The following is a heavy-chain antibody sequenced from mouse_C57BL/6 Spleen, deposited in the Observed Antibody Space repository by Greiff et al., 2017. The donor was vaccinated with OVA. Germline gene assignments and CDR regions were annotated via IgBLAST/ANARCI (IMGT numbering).Heavy chain of an antibody. CDR1: GYTFTSYW. D-gene: IGHD3-2*02. V-gene: IGHV1-69*01. Sequence: VQLQQSGAELVMPGASVKLSCKASGYTFTSYWMHWVKQRPGQGLEWIGEIDPSDSYTNYNQKFKGKSTLTVDKSSSTAYMQLSSLTSEDSAVYYCASPSDSSGYLPFAYWGQGTLVTVSA. CDR3: ASPSDSSGYLPFAY. J-gene: IGHJ3*01. CDR2: IDPSDSYT.